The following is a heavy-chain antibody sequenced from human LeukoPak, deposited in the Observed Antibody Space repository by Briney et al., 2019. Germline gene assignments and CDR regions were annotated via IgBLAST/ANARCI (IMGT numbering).Heavy chain of an antibody. Sequence: GESLKISCKGSGYIFTTYWIAWARQMPGKGLEWMGIIYPGDSDTRYSPSFQGQVTISADKSITTAYLQWSSLKASDTAIYYCARHLFSSGYFHLDYWGQGTLVTVSS. V-gene: IGHV5-51*01. CDR3: ARHLFSSGYFHLDY. CDR1: GYIFTTYW. CDR2: IYPGDSDT. D-gene: IGHD3-22*01. J-gene: IGHJ4*02.